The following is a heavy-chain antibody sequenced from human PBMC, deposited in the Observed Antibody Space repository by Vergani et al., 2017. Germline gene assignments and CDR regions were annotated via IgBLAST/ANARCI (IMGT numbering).Heavy chain of an antibody. Sequence: QVQLVHSGAEVKKPGSSVKVSCKASGGTFSSYTISWVRQAPGQGLEWMGRIIPILGIANYAQKFQGRVTITADKSTSTAYMELSSLRSEDTAVYYCARNNYGSGSLGGYYYGMDVWGQGTTVTVSS. CDR2: IIPILGIA. J-gene: IGHJ6*02. CDR3: ARNNYGSGSLGGYYYGMDV. CDR1: GGTFSSYT. D-gene: IGHD3-10*01. V-gene: IGHV1-69*02.